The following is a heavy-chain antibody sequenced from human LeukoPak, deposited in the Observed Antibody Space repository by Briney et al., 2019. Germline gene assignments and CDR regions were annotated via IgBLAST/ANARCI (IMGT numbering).Heavy chain of an antibody. D-gene: IGHD5-18*01. V-gene: IGHV4-59*08. CDR3: ARLESGYSYFDY. Sequence: SETLSLTCTVSGGPISSYYWGWIRQPPGKGLEWIGYIYYSGSTNYNPSLKSRVTISVDTSKNQFSLKLSSVTAADTAVYYCARLESGYSYFDYWGQGTLVTVSS. CDR2: IYYSGST. J-gene: IGHJ4*02. CDR1: GGPISSYY.